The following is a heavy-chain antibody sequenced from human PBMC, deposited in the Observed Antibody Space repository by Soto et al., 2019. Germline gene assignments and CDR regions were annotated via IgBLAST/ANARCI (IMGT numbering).Heavy chain of an antibody. CDR3: ARRWGEGRVDY. V-gene: IGHV4-4*02. CDR1: GGSISSSNW. D-gene: IGHD3-10*01. CDR2: IYHSGNT. Sequence: QVQLQESGPGLVKPSGTLSLTCAGSGGSISSSNWWSCVRQPPGKGLEWIGEIYHSGNTNYNPSLKSRFTMAVDKSRNQFSLKLSSVTAADTAVYYCARRWGEGRVDYWGQGTLVTVSS. J-gene: IGHJ4*02.